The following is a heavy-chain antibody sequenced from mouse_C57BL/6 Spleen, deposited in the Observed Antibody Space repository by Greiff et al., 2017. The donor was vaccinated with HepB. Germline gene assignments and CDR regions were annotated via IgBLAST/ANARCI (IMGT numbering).Heavy chain of an antibody. J-gene: IGHJ1*03. CDR1: GFSLTSYG. Sequence: VKLQQSGPGLVQPSQSLSITCTVSGFSLTSYGVHWVRQSPGKGLAWLGVIWRGGSTDYNAAFMSRLSITKDNSKSQVSFKMNSLQADDTAIYYCAKNSHYYGSSDWYFDVWGTGTTVTVSS. V-gene: IGHV2-5*01. D-gene: IGHD1-1*01. CDR2: IWRGGST. CDR3: AKNSHYYGSSDWYFDV.